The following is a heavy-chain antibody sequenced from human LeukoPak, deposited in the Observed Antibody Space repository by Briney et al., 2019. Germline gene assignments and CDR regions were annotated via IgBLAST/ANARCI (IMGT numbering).Heavy chain of an antibody. CDR3: ARGVEPLAANTLAY. CDR2: LYSDGNT. D-gene: IGHD1-14*01. CDR1: GFTVITND. V-gene: IGHV3-53*01. Sequence: TGGSLRRSCAASGFTVITNDMTWVRQAPGKGLEWVSVLYSDGNTKCADSVQGRFTISRDNSKNTLYLEMNSLSPDDTAVYYCARGVEPLAANTLAYWGQGTLVTVSS. J-gene: IGHJ4*02.